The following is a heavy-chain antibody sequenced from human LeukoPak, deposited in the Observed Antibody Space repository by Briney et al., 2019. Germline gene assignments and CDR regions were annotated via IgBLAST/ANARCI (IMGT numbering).Heavy chain of an antibody. CDR3: ARSESIWSGYLAAFDI. CDR1: GFTFSSYS. J-gene: IGHJ3*02. V-gene: IGHV3-21*01. CDR2: ISSSSSYI. Sequence: GGSLRLSCAASGFTFSSYSMNWVRQAPGKGLEWVSSISSSSSYIYYADSVKGRFTISRDNAKNSLYLQMNSLRAEDTAVYYCARSESIWSGYLAAFDIWGQGTMVTVSS. D-gene: IGHD3-3*01.